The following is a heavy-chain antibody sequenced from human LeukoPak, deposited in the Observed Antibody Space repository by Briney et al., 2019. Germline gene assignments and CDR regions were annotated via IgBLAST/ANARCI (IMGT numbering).Heavy chain of an antibody. J-gene: IGHJ5*02. Sequence: GGSLRLSCAASGFTFSSYWMNWVRQAPGKGLEYVSAISSSGGGTYYADSVKGRFTISRDNSKNTLYLQMSSLRAEDTAVYYCVKYSNSCYDPWGQGTLVTVSS. CDR3: VKYSNSCYDP. D-gene: IGHD6-13*01. V-gene: IGHV3-64D*06. CDR1: GFTFSSYW. CDR2: ISSSGGGT.